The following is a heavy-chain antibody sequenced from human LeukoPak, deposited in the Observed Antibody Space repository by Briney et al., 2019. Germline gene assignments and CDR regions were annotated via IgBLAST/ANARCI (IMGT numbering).Heavy chain of an antibody. CDR1: GFTFSDYY. CDR2: ISSSGSTI. CDR3: ARDNRFLEVDYYGMDV. D-gene: IGHD3-3*01. J-gene: IGHJ6*02. Sequence: GGSLRLSCAASGFTFSDYYMSWIRQAPGKGLEWVSYISSSGSTIYYADSVKGRFTISRDNAKNSLYLQMNSLRAEDTAVYYCARDNRFLEVDYYGMDVWGQGTTVTVSS. V-gene: IGHV3-11*01.